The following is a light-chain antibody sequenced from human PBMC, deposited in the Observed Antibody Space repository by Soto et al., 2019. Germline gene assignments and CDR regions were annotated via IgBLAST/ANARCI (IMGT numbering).Light chain of an antibody. CDR1: SSDVGAYDF. V-gene: IGLV2-14*03. Sequence: QSVLTQPASVSGSPGQSITISCTGTSSDVGAYDFVSWYQQHPDKAPKLMIYEVGNRPSGVSNRFSGSKSVNTATLTISVLQAEDEADYYCSSYTTSSTRVFGTGTKVTVL. J-gene: IGLJ1*01. CDR2: EVG. CDR3: SSYTTSSTRV.